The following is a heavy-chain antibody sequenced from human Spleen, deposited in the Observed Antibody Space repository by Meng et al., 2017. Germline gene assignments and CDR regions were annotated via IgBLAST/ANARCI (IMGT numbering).Heavy chain of an antibody. CDR2: INHSGST. CDR3: ARGPTTMAHDFDY. Sequence: QVPLERGGPGLLNPSVTLSLTCFVSGGPCSDYYWSWIRRPPGKGLEWIGEINHSGSTNYNPSLESRATISVDTSQNNLSLKLSSVTAADSAVYYCARGPTTMAHDFDYWGQGTLVTVSS. J-gene: IGHJ4*02. CDR1: GGPCSDYY. D-gene: IGHD4-11*01. V-gene: IGHV4-34*01.